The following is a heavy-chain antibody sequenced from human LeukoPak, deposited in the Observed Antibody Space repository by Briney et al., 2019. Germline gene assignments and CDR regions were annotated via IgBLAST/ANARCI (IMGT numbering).Heavy chain of an antibody. CDR1: GFTFSSYS. Sequence: PGGSLRLSCAASGFTFSSYSMNWVRQAPGKGLEWVSSISSSSSYIYYADSVKGRFTISRDNAKNSLYLQMNSMRAEDTAVYYCAREYDFWSGYYTPVDGWGQGTTVTVSS. D-gene: IGHD3-3*01. V-gene: IGHV3-21*01. CDR2: ISSSSSYI. J-gene: IGHJ6*02. CDR3: AREYDFWSGYYTPVDG.